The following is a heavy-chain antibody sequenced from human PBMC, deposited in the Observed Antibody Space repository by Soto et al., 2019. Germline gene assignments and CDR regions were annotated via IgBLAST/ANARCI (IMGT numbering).Heavy chain of an antibody. CDR3: ARGHLGTMSFDS. Sequence: SQTLSLSCAMSVDAPSVAGGSWNWVRQSPSRGLEWLVRTYCRPNCLYDYGPLVRGRIVITADTGKNHVYLHLNTVTPEDTAVYYCARGHLGTMSFDSWGQGALVTVSS. V-gene: IGHV6-1*01. D-gene: IGHD1-26*01. CDR2: TYCRPNCLY. CDR1: VDAPSVAGGS. J-gene: IGHJ4*02.